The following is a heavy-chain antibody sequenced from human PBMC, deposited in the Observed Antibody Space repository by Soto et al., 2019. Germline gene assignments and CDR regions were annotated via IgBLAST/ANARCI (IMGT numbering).Heavy chain of an antibody. CDR3: ARVGSSSWYGGDYFDY. V-gene: IGHV4-59*01. CDR1: GGSISSYY. Sequence: TSETLSLTCTVSGGSISSYYWSWIRQPPGKGLEWIGYIYYSGSTNYNPSLKSRVTISVDTSKNQFSLKLSSVTAADTAVYYCARVGSSSWYGGDYFDYWGQGTLVTVSS. D-gene: IGHD6-13*01. CDR2: IYYSGST. J-gene: IGHJ4*02.